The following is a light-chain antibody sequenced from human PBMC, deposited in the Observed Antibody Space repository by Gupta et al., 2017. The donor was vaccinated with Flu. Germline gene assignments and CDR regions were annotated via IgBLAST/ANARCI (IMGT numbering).Light chain of an antibody. J-gene: IGKJ4*02. V-gene: IGKV2-28*01. CDR2: FAS. Sequence: LDSYLHKPGHSPQLLCYFASNRASGVPDRFSGSGSDADSTLTISRVEAEGVDVYYCMPALQTPALTFSGGTRV. CDR3: MPALQTPALT.